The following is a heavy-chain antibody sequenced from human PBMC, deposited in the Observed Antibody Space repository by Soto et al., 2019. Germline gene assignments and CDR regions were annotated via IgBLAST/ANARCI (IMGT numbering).Heavy chain of an antibody. CDR2: IYSSGST. CDR1: GFTVTSSY. J-gene: IGHJ5*01. V-gene: IGHV3-66*01. Sequence: EVQLVESGGGLFQPGGSLRLSCAASGFTVTSSYISWVRQAPGKRLEWVSTIYSSGSTYYADSVRGRFIISRDISENTVDLQMNSLTVEDTAVYYCAREASGSGWWSQGSFESWGQGTLVTVSS. D-gene: IGHD6-13*01. CDR3: AREASGSGWWSQGSFES.